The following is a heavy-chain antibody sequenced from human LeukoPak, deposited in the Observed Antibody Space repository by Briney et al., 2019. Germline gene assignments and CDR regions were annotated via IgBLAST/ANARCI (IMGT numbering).Heavy chain of an antibody. Sequence: GGSLRLSCAASGFTFSSYGMHWVRPAPGKGLEGVAVISYDGGNKYYADSVKGRFTISRDNSKNTLYLQMNSLRAEDTAVYYCAKEAAAGSFDYWGQGTLVTVSS. CDR3: AKEAAAGSFDY. D-gene: IGHD6-13*01. V-gene: IGHV3-30*18. CDR1: GFTFSSYG. J-gene: IGHJ4*02. CDR2: ISYDGGNK.